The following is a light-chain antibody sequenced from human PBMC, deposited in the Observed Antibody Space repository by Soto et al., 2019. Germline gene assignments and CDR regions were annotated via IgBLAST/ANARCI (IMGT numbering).Light chain of an antibody. V-gene: IGKV3-15*01. Sequence: EIVMTQSPATLSVSPGERATLSCRASQSVSSKLAWYQQKPGQGPRLLIYGASTRATGIPARFSGSGSGTEFTLTISSLQSEDFAVYYCQHYSTWLWTFGQRTKVEIK. CDR1: QSVSSK. J-gene: IGKJ1*01. CDR3: QHYSTWLWT. CDR2: GAS.